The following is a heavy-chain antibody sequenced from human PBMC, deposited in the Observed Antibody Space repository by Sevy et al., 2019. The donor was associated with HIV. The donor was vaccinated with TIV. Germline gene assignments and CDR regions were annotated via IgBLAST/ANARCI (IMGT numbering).Heavy chain of an antibody. CDR3: AGYCISTSPHNWFDP. CDR1: GGSISSGDYY. J-gene: IGHJ5*02. V-gene: IGHV4-30-4*01. CDR2: IYYSGIT. Sequence: SETLSLTCTVSGGSISSGDYYWTWMRQPPGKSLEWIGYIYYSGITYYNPSLKSRVAISVDTVKNQFSLKLTSVTAADTAVYYCAGYCISTSPHNWFDPWGQGTLVTVSS. D-gene: IGHD2-2*01.